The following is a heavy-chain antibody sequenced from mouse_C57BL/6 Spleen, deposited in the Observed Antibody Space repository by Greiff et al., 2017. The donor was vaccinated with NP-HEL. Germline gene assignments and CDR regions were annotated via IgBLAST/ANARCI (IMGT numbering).Heavy chain of an antibody. D-gene: IGHD2-1*01. CDR1: GYTFTSYW. Sequence: QVQLQQPGTELVKPGASVKLSCKASGYTFTSYWMHWVKQRPGQGLEWIGDINPSNGGTNYNEKFKGKATLTVDKSSSTAYMQLSSLTSEDSAVYYCARKKNYYGNYDYFDYWGQGTTLTVSS. CDR3: ARKKNYYGNYDYFDY. V-gene: IGHV1-53*01. J-gene: IGHJ2*01. CDR2: INPSNGGT.